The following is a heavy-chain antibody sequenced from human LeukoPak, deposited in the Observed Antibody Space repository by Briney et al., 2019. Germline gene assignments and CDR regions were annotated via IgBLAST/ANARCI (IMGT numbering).Heavy chain of an antibody. V-gene: IGHV4-59*01. D-gene: IGHD3-10*01. CDR1: GDSISDYY. Sequence: SETLSLTCSVSGDSISDYYWSWIRQPPGKGLEWIGYIYYSGSTNYNSSLKSRVTISLDTSKNHFSLTPTSVTTADTAVYYCARVPRVRGVIHYYMDVWGKGTTVTVSS. CDR3: ARVPRVRGVIHYYMDV. CDR2: IYYSGST. J-gene: IGHJ6*03.